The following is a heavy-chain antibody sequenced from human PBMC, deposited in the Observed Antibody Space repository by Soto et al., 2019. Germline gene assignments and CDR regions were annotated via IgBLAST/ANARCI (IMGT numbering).Heavy chain of an antibody. V-gene: IGHV4-39*01. J-gene: IGHJ5*02. CDR3: ALHTLVRGVKDICWFDP. D-gene: IGHD3-10*01. CDR2: IYRSGYT. Sequence: QLQLQESGPGLAKPSETLSLTCSVSGASISSSSYYWGWIRQPPGKGLEWIGSIYRSGYTYDNPSLESRLTLSVDASTNQFSLKLSSVTAADTAVYYCALHTLVRGVKDICWFDPWGQGTLVTVSS. CDR1: GASISSSSYY.